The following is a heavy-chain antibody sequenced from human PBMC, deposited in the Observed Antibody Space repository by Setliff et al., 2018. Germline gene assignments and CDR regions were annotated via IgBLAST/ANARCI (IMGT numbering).Heavy chain of an antibody. D-gene: IGHD3-3*01. V-gene: IGHV5-51*01. Sequence: GESLKISCKGSGYTFTNYWIGWVRQMPGKGLEWMGIIYPGDSDTRYSPSFQGQVTISADKSISIAHLQWSSLKASDTAMYYCARQAISGSDAFDIWGQGTLVTV. CDR1: GYTFTNYW. J-gene: IGHJ3*02. CDR3: ARQAISGSDAFDI. CDR2: IYPGDSDT.